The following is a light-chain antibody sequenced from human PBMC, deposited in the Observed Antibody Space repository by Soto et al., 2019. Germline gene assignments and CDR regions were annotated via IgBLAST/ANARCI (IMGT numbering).Light chain of an antibody. Sequence: QSALTQPPSASGTPGQRVTISCSGSSSNIERNTVSWYQQLPGTAPKLLIYSNNRRPSGVPDRFSGSRSGTSASLAISGLQSEDESDYHCAAWDDSLNALVFGGGTKLTVL. J-gene: IGLJ2*01. CDR2: SNN. V-gene: IGLV1-44*01. CDR1: SSNIERNT. CDR3: AAWDDSLNALV.